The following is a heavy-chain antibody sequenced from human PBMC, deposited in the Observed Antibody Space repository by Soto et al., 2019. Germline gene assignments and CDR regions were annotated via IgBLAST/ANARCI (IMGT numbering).Heavy chain of an antibody. CDR1: GDSISSSVW. Sequence: SETRSLTCAVSGDSISSSVWWTWVRQPPGKGLEWIGEVFHTGDTYFNPSLRSRVAMSVDKSTNEFSLKVTSVTAADTAIYYCARKAWVRFDYWGQGALVTVSS. J-gene: IGHJ4*02. CDR2: VFHTGDT. D-gene: IGHD7-27*01. CDR3: ARKAWVRFDY. V-gene: IGHV4-4*02.